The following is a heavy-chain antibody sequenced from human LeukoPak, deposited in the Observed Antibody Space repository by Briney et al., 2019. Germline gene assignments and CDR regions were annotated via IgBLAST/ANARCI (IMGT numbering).Heavy chain of an antibody. CDR2: IYSGGST. V-gene: IGHV3-66*01. Sequence: PGGSLRLSCAASGFTVSSNYMSWVRQTPGKGLEWVSVIYSGGSTYYADSVKGRFTISRDNSKNTLYLQMNSLRAEDTAVYYCARDRVITFGGVNRTNYWGQGTLVTVSS. CDR3: ARDRVITFGGVNRTNY. CDR1: GFTVSSNY. D-gene: IGHD3-16*01. J-gene: IGHJ4*02.